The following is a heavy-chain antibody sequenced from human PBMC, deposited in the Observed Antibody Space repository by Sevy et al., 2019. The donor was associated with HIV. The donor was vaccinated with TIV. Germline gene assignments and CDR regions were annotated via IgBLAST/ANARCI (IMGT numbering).Heavy chain of an antibody. CDR3: AGPSIVATLRLIYYDYGMDV. Sequence: ASVKVSCKASGYTFTSYGISWVRQAPGQGLEWMGRISAYNGNTNYAQKLQGRVTMTTDTSTSTAYMELRSLRSDDTAVYYCAGPSIVATLRLIYYDYGMDVWGQGTTVAVSS. CDR1: GYTFTSYG. J-gene: IGHJ6*02. V-gene: IGHV1-18*01. CDR2: ISAYNGNT. D-gene: IGHD5-12*01.